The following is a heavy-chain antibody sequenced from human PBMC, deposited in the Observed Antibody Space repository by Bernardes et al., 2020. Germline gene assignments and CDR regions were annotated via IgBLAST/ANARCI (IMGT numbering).Heavy chain of an antibody. Sequence: SETLSLTCTVSGGSISSGGYYWSWIRQHPGKGLEWIGYIYYSGSTYYNPSLKSLVTISVDTSKNQFSLKLSSVTAADTAVYYCARVVNENYGWLLSSTYMDVWGKGTTVTVSS. CDR2: IYYSGST. CDR3: ARVVNENYGWLLSSTYMDV. CDR1: GGSISSGGYY. D-gene: IGHD3-3*01. V-gene: IGHV4-31*01. J-gene: IGHJ6*03.